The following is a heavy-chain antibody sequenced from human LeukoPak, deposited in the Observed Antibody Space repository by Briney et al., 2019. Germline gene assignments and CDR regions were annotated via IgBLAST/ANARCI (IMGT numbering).Heavy chain of an antibody. D-gene: IGHD5-24*01. V-gene: IGHV3-23*01. CDR2: ISAGGGST. Sequence: GGSLRLSCAASGFTFSSYAMSWVRQAPGNGLEWVSAISAGGGSTYYADSVKGRFTISRDSSENTLYLQMNSLRAEDTAVYYCAKGRRDGYNYDYWGQGTPVTVSS. CDR3: AKGRRDGYNYDY. J-gene: IGHJ4*02. CDR1: GFTFSSYA.